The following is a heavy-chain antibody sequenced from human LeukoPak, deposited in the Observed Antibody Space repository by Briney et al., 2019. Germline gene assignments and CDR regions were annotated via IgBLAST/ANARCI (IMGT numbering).Heavy chain of an antibody. D-gene: IGHD6-6*01. CDR2: ISWNSGSI. CDR3: AKGSSSGFDY. V-gene: IGHV3-9*01. Sequence: PGGSLRLSCAASGFTFDDYAMHWVRQAPGKGLEWVSGISWNSGSIGYADSVKGRFTISRDNAKNSLYLQMNSLRAEDTALYYCAKGSSSGFDYWGQGTLVTVSS. CDR1: GFTFDDYA. J-gene: IGHJ4*02.